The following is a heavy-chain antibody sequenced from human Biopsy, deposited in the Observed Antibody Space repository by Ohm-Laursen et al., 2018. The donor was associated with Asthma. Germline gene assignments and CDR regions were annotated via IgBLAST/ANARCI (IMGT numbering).Heavy chain of an antibody. D-gene: IGHD3-9*01. V-gene: IGHV1-3*01. J-gene: IGHJ3*02. Sequence: SSVKVSCKASGYTFIHFAIHWARQAPGQRLEWMGWINAGNGNTKYSQKFQGRVTITRDTSASTAYMELSSLRSEDTAVYYCARTYYDFLTGQVNDAFDIWGQGTMVTVSS. CDR2: INAGNGNT. CDR3: ARTYYDFLTGQVNDAFDI. CDR1: GYTFIHFA.